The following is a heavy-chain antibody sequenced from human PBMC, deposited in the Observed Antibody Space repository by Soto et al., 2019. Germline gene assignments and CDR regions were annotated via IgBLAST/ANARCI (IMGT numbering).Heavy chain of an antibody. CDR1: GFTFSSYA. V-gene: IGHV3-23*01. D-gene: IGHD3-10*01. J-gene: IGHJ6*02. CDR3: AKDHYGSGSYYGYYGMDV. Sequence: GGSLRLSCAASGFTFSSYAMSWVRQAPGKGLEGVSAISGSGGSTYYADSVKGRFTISRDKSKNTLYLQMNSLRAEDTAVYYCAKDHYGSGSYYGYYGMDVWGQGTTVTVSS. CDR2: ISGSGGST.